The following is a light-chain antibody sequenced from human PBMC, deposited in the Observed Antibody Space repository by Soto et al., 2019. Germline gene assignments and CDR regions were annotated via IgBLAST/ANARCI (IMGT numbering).Light chain of an antibody. CDR3: RSYTSSSTLYV. Sequence: QSALTQPASVSGSPGQSITISCTGTSSDVGGYNYVSWYQQHPGKAPKLVIYDVSNRPSGVSIRFSGSKSGNTASLTISGLQAEDEADYYCRSYTSSSTLYVFGTGTKVTVL. CDR1: SSDVGGYNY. CDR2: DVS. J-gene: IGLJ1*01. V-gene: IGLV2-14*01.